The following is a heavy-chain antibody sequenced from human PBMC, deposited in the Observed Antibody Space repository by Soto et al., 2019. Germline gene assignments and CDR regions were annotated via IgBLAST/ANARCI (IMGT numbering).Heavy chain of an antibody. D-gene: IGHD3-9*01. V-gene: IGHV3-33*01. CDR1: GFTFSNYG. CDR2: IWYDGSNK. Sequence: HPGGSLRLSCAASGFTFSNYGMHWVRQAPGKGLEWVAVIWYDGSNKYYADSVKGRFTISRDNSKNTLYLQMNSLRAEDTAVYYCARDLLTGYYLGENYGMDVWGQGTTVTVSS. J-gene: IGHJ6*02. CDR3: ARDLLTGYYLGENYGMDV.